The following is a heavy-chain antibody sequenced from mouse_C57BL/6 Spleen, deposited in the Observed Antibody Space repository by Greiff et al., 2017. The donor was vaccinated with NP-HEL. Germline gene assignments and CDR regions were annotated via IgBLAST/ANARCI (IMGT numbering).Heavy chain of an antibody. CDR1: GFTFSDYG. D-gene: IGHD1-1*01. J-gene: IGHJ4*01. CDR3: ARDYGAMDY. V-gene: IGHV5-17*01. Sequence: EVQLVESGGGLVKPGGSLKLSCAASGFTFSDYGMHWVRQAPEKGLEWVAYISSGSRTIYYADTVKGRFTISRDNAKNTLFLQMTSLRSEDTAMYYCARDYGAMDYWGQGTSVTVSS. CDR2: ISSGSRTI.